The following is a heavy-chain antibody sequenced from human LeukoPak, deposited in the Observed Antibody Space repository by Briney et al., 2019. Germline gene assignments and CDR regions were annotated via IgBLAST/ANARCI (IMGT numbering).Heavy chain of an antibody. CDR3: ATLVGATTSEQGY. J-gene: IGHJ4*02. Sequence: SVKVSCKASGGIISSYAISWVRQAPGQGLELMGGIIPIFGTANYAQKFQGRVTITADESTSTAYMELSSLRSEDTAVYYCATLVGATTSEQGYWGQGTLVTVSS. CDR1: GGIISSYA. D-gene: IGHD1-26*01. CDR2: IIPIFGTA. V-gene: IGHV1-69*13.